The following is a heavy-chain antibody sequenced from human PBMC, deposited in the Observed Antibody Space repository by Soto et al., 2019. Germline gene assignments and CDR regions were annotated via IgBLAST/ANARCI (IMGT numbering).Heavy chain of an antibody. V-gene: IGHV4-30-4*01. CDR2: IYYSGST. Sequence: SETLSLTCTFSGGSISSGDYYWSWIRKPPGKGLEWIGYIYYSGSTYYNPSLKSRVTISVDTSKNQFSLKLSSVTAADTAVYYCARHGVPPIWRFDYWGQGALVTVSS. CDR1: GGSISSGDYY. D-gene: IGHD3-9*01. J-gene: IGHJ4*02. CDR3: ARHGVPPIWRFDY.